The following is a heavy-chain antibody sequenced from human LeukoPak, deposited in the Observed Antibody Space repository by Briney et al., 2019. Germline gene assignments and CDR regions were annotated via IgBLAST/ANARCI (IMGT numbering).Heavy chain of an antibody. D-gene: IGHD6-19*01. CDR3: ARQAVAGTTGYYYYYMDV. Sequence: ASVKVSCKASGYTFTGYGVSWVRQAPGQGLEWMGWINAYNGNTNYAQKLQGRVTMTTDTSTSTAYMELRSLRSDDTAVYYCARQAVAGTTGYYYYYMDVWGKGTTVTVSS. V-gene: IGHV1-18*01. CDR1: GYTFTGYG. J-gene: IGHJ6*03. CDR2: INAYNGNT.